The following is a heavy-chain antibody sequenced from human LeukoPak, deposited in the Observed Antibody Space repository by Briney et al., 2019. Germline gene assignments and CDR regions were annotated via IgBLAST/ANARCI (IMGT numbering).Heavy chain of an antibody. Sequence: SQTLSLTCTVSGGSISSGGYYWSWIRQHPGKGLEWIGYIYYSGSTYYNPSLKSRVTISVDTSKNQFSLNLNPVTAADTAVYYCARRRDYSALGALDDWGQGTLVTVSS. D-gene: IGHD3-16*01. CDR3: ARRRDYSALGALDD. V-gene: IGHV4-31*03. J-gene: IGHJ4*02. CDR2: IYYSGST. CDR1: GGSISSGGYY.